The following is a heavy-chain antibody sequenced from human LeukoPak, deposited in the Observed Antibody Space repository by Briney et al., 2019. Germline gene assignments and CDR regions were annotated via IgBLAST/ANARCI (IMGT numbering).Heavy chain of an antibody. D-gene: IGHD2-2*01. CDR2: IWNDGSNK. V-gene: IGHV3-33*01. Sequence: PGGSLRLSCAASGFTFSSYGMHWVRQAPGKGPEWVAVIWNDGSNKYYADSVKGRYTISRDNSKNTLCLQMNSLRAEDTAVYYCVGGYQDFWGQGTLVTVSS. CDR1: GFTFSSYG. CDR3: VGGYQDF. J-gene: IGHJ4*02.